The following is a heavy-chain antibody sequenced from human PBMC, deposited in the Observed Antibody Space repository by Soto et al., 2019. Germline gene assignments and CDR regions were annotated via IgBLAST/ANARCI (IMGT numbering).Heavy chain of an antibody. CDR2: INPILTMS. V-gene: IGHV1-69*02. J-gene: IGHJ4*02. CDR1: GDAFSFYT. Sequence: QVQLVQSGAEVKKPGSSVRVSCKASGDAFSFYTINWVRQAPGLGLEWMGRINPILTMSNYAQKFQGRVTFTADKSTSTAYMVLSRLRSEDTAMYFCATSYGSGYRAFDYWGQGALVTVSS. D-gene: IGHD3-10*01. CDR3: ATSYGSGYRAFDY.